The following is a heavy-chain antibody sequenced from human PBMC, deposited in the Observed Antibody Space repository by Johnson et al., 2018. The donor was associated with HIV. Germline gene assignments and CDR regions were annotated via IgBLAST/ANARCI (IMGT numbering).Heavy chain of an antibody. CDR2: IKQDGSEK. Sequence: VQLLESGGGLVQPGGSLRLSCAASGFTFSSYWMSWVRQAPGKGLEWVANIKQDGSEKYYVDSGKGRFSISRDNAKNSLDLQMNSLRAEDTAVYYCARDTSGEGRAFDIWGQGTMVTVYS. CDR3: ARDTSGEGRAFDI. D-gene: IGHD3-10*01. J-gene: IGHJ3*02. CDR1: GFTFSSYW. V-gene: IGHV3-7*05.